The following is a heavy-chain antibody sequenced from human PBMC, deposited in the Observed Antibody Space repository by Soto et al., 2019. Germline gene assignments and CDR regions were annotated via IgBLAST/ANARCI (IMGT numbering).Heavy chain of an antibody. CDR2: TIPVFNTA. CDR3: ARGVYGSGNYYTGPSAFDI. D-gene: IGHD3-10*01. CDR1: GGTLSDHG. Sequence: QVQLEQSGAEVKKPGSSVKVSCKASGGTLSDHGVAWLRQAPGQGLEWMGGTIPVFNTAKYAQKFQRRVTVTADKFTNIAYMELSSLISEDTAFYFCARGVYGSGNYYTGPSAFDIWGQGTMVIVSS. V-gene: IGHV1-69*06. J-gene: IGHJ3*02.